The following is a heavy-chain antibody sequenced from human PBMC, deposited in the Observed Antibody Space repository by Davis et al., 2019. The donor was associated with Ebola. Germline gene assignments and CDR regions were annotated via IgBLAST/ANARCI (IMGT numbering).Heavy chain of an antibody. J-gene: IGHJ4*02. CDR3: ARAGYSGYDLHY. V-gene: IGHV4-34*01. CDR1: GFTFSTYN. D-gene: IGHD5-12*01. CDR2: ISQSGST. Sequence: ESLKISCAASGFTFSTYNMNWVRQPPGKGLEWIGEISQSGSTNYNPSLKSRVTISVDKSKNQFSLKLSSVTAADTAVYYCARAGYSGYDLHYWGQGTLVTVSS.